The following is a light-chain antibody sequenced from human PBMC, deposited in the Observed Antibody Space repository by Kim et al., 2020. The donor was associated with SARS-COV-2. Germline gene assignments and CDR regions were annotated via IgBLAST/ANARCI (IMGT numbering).Light chain of an antibody. Sequence: SPGESATLSCGASQSVDSSYLAWYQQKPGLAPRLLIYDASTRATGIPDRFSGSGSGTDFTLTISRLQPEDFAVYYCQQYGSSPRTFGQGTKVDIK. CDR1: QSVDSSY. CDR3: QQYGSSPRT. V-gene: IGKV3D-20*01. CDR2: DAS. J-gene: IGKJ1*01.